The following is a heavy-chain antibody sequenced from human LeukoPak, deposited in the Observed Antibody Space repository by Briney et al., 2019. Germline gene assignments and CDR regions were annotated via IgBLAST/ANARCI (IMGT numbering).Heavy chain of an antibody. CDR2: LWFDGNSE. CDR3: AREGYYGSGSPPSLYFDY. Sequence: GGSLRLSCAASGFSFTNYGMHWVRQTPGKGLEWVATLWFDGNSEYYADSVKGRFTISRDNSRSTLYLQMNSLRPEDTAIYYCAREGYYGSGSPPSLYFDYWGQGTLVTVSS. V-gene: IGHV3-30*02. D-gene: IGHD3-10*01. J-gene: IGHJ4*02. CDR1: GFSFTNYG.